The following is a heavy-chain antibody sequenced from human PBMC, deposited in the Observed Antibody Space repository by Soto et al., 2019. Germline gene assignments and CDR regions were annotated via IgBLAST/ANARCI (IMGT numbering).Heavy chain of an antibody. CDR3: ARHSGDTVTYIPNFDY. Sequence: QVQLQESGPGLVKPSETLSLTCTVSGGSISSYYWSWIRQPPGKGLEWIGYIYYSGSTNYNPSLKSRVTISVDTSKNQFSLKLSSVTAADTAVYYCARHSGDTVTYIPNFDYWSQGTLVTVSS. CDR1: GGSISSYY. J-gene: IGHJ4*02. D-gene: IGHD4-17*01. V-gene: IGHV4-59*08. CDR2: IYYSGST.